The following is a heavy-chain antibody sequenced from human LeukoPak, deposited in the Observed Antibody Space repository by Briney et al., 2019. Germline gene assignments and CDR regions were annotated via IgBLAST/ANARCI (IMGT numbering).Heavy chain of an antibody. D-gene: IGHD4-17*01. CDR2: IYSGGST. V-gene: IGHV3-66*01. CDR3: VRVDDYGDYPYYFDS. J-gene: IGHJ4*02. CDR1: GFLVSSKY. Sequence: GGSLRLSCAASGFLVSSKYMSWVRQAPGKGLEWVSVIYSGGSTYYAASVKRRFTISRDNSKNTVYLQMNSLRAEDTAVYYCVRVDDYGDYPYYFDSWGQGTLVTVSS.